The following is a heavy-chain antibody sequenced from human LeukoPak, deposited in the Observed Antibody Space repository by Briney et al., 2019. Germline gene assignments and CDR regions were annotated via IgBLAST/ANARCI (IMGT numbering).Heavy chain of an antibody. CDR2: IRPSGDNT. V-gene: IGHV3-23*01. Sequence: GGSLRLSCVGSGFIFSSYDMTWVRQAPGRGLEWVSSIRPSGDNTYYGDSVKGRFTISRDNSKNTVYLQMNNMRVDDTAVYYCARVAGWHWFDPWGQGTLVTVSS. CDR1: GFIFSSYD. J-gene: IGHJ5*02. CDR3: ARVAGWHWFDP. D-gene: IGHD6-19*01.